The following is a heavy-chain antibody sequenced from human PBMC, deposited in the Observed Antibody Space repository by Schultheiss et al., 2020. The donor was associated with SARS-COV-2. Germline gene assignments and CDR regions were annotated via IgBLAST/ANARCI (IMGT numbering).Heavy chain of an antibody. CDR2: IIPIFGTA. CDR3: ARDRYDFWSGYVSYWYFDL. D-gene: IGHD3-3*01. V-gene: IGHV1-69*13. J-gene: IGHJ2*01. CDR1: GFTFTSSA. Sequence: SVKVSSKASGFTFTSSAVQWVRQARGQGLEWMGGIIPIFGTANYAQKFQGRVTITADESTSTAYMELSSLRSEDTAVYYCARDRYDFWSGYVSYWYFDLWGRGTLVTVSS.